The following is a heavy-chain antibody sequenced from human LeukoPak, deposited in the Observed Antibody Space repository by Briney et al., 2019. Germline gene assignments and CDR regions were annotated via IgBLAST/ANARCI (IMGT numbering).Heavy chain of an antibody. CDR2: ISGTGGST. CDR3: AKDIVVVPAANDY. Sequence: GGSLRLSCAASGFTFSNYDMTWVRQAPGKGLEWVSTISGTGGSTYYADSVKGRLTISRDNFKNTLYLEVNSLRAEDTAVYYCAKDIVVVPAANDYWGQGTLVTVSS. J-gene: IGHJ4*02. D-gene: IGHD2-2*01. CDR1: GFTFSNYD. V-gene: IGHV3-23*01.